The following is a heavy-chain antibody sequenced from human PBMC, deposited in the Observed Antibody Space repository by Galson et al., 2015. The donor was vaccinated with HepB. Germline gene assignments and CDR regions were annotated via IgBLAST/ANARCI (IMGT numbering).Heavy chain of an antibody. D-gene: IGHD2-15*01. CDR3: ARGYCSGGSCYRGWFDP. J-gene: IGHJ5*02. CDR1: GGTFSSYA. V-gene: IGHV1-69*13. CDR2: TIPIFGTA. Sequence: SVKVSCKASGGTFSSYAISWVRQAPRQGLEWMGGTIPIFGTANYAQKFQGRVTITADEPTSTAYMELSSLRSEDTAVYYCARGYCSGGSCYRGWFDPWGQGTLVTVSS.